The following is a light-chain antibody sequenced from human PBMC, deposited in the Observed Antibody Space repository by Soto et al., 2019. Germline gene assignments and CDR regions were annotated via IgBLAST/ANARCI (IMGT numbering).Light chain of an antibody. CDR1: QSVSSY. CDR3: QPYSTWTPRYT. Sequence: EIVMTQSPATLSVSPGGRATLSCRASQSVSSYLAWYQQRPGQPPRLLIYRASTRATGIPARFSGSGSGTEFSLTISSLQSEDFAVYYCQPYSTWTPRYTFGQGTKLEI. CDR2: RAS. J-gene: IGKJ2*01. V-gene: IGKV3-15*01.